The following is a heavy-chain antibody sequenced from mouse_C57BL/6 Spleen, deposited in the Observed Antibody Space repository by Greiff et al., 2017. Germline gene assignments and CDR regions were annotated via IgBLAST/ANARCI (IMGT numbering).Heavy chain of an antibody. CDR2: IRNKANNHAT. V-gene: IGHV6-6*01. J-gene: IGHJ3*01. D-gene: IGHD3-3*01. CDR1: GFTFSDAW. CDR3: TRRGGRGFAY. Sequence: EVQLVESGGGLVQPGGSMKLSCAASGFTFSDAWMDWVRQSPEKGLEWVAEIRNKANNHATYYAVSVKGRFTISRDDSKSRVYLQMNSLRAEDTGIYYCTRRGGRGFAYWGQGTLVTVSA.